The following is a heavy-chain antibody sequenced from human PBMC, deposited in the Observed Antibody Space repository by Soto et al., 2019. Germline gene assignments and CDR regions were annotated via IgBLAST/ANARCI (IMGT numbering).Heavy chain of an antibody. D-gene: IGHD4-17*01. V-gene: IGHV1-8*01. J-gene: IGHJ6*02. CDR1: GYTFTSYD. CDR2: MNPNSGNT. CDR3: ATRYTVTTYYYGMDV. Sequence: ASVKVSCKASGYTFTSYDINWVRQATGQGLEWMGWMNPNSGNTGYAQKFQGRVTMTRNASISTAYMELSSLRSEDTAVYYCATRYTVTTYYYGMDVWGQGTTVTVSS.